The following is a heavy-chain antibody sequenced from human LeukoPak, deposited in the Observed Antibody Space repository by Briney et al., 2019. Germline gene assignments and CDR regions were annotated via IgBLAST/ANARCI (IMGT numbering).Heavy chain of an antibody. CDR3: ARGSTAIMYYFDY. V-gene: IGHV4-31*03. Sequence: SETLSLTCTVSGGSISSGGYYWSWIRQHPGKGLEWIGYIYYSGSTYYNPSLKSRVTISVETSKNQFSLKLSSVTAADTAVYYCARGSTAIMYYFDYWGQGTLVTVSS. CDR2: IYYSGST. D-gene: IGHD5-18*01. J-gene: IGHJ4*02. CDR1: GGSISSGGYY.